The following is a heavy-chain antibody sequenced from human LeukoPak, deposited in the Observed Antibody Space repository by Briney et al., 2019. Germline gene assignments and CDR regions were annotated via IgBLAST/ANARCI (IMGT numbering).Heavy chain of an antibody. CDR2: IYYSGST. V-gene: IGHV4-59*08. D-gene: IGHD3-3*01. CDR1: GGSISSYY. Sequence: PSETLSLTCTVSGGSISSYYWSWIRQPPGKGLEWIGYIYYSGSTNYNPSLKSRVTISVDTSKNQFSLKLSSVTAADTAVYYCARQGKYDPPFYWGQGTLVTVSS. CDR3: ARQGKYDPPFY. J-gene: IGHJ4*02.